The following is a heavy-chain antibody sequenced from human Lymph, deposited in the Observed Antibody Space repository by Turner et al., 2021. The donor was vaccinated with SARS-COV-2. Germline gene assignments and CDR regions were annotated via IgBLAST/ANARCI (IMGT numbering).Heavy chain of an antibody. D-gene: IGHD6-19*01. Sequence: QVHLVQSGAEVKKPGASVKVSCKASGYTFTDYYMHWVRQAPGQGLEWMGLINPNRGGTNYAQKFPGRVTMTRDTVNSTAHMELRWLRSDDTAVYFWARGESIAVAGTQYFDYWGQGTLVTVSS. CDR1: GYTFTDYY. CDR3: ARGESIAVAGTQYFDY. J-gene: IGHJ4*02. V-gene: IGHV1-2*02. CDR2: INPNRGGT.